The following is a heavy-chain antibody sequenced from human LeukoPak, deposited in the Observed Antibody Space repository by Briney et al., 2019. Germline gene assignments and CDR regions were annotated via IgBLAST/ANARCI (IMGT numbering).Heavy chain of an antibody. D-gene: IGHD3-10*01. CDR2: IIPILGIA. J-gene: IGHJ5*02. CDR1: GGTFSSYT. V-gene: IGHV1-69*02. CDR3: ARGYYYGSGSYLRWFDP. Sequence: SVKVSCKASGGTFSSYTISWVRQAPGQGLEWMARIIPILGIANYAQKFQGRVTITADKSTSTAYMELSSLRSEDTAVYYCARGYYYGSGSYLRWFDPWGQGTLVTVSS.